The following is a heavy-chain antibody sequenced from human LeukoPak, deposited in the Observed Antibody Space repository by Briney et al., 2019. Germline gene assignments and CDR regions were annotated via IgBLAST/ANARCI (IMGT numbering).Heavy chain of an antibody. Sequence: SETLSLTCAVYGGSFSGYYWSWIREPPGKGLEWIGEINHSGSTNYNPSLKSRVTISVDTFKNQFSLKVSSVTAADTAVYYCASGRYSSSWYSRYYGMDVWGQGTTVTVSS. CDR2: INHSGST. CDR1: GGSFSGYY. J-gene: IGHJ6*02. CDR3: ASGRYSSSWYSRYYGMDV. D-gene: IGHD6-13*01. V-gene: IGHV4-34*01.